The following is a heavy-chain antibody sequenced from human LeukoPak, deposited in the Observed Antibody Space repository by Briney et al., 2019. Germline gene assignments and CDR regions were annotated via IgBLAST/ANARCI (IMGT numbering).Heavy chain of an antibody. CDR2: ISAYNGNT. J-gene: IGHJ4*02. CDR3: ARDQAFSGSYGKAPFLFDY. D-gene: IGHD1-26*01. V-gene: IGHV1-18*01. CDR1: GYTFTSYG. Sequence: GASVKVSCKASGYTFTSYGISWVRQAPGQGLEWMGWISAYNGNTNYAQKLQGRVTMTTDTSTSTAYMEPRSLRSDDTAVYYCARDQAFSGSYGKAPFLFDYWGQGTLVTVSS.